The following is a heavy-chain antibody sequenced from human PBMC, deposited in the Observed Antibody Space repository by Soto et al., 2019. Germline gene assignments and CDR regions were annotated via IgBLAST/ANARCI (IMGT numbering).Heavy chain of an antibody. D-gene: IGHD2-2*01. Sequence: VASVKVSCKASGYTFTSYAMHWVRQAPGQRLEWMGWINAGNGNTKYSQKFQGRVTITRDTSASTAYMELSSLRSEDTAVYYCARGPGYCSSTSCPGPFDAFDIWGQGTXXXVSS. V-gene: IGHV1-3*01. CDR2: INAGNGNT. CDR1: GYTFTSYA. CDR3: ARGPGYCSSTSCPGPFDAFDI. J-gene: IGHJ3*02.